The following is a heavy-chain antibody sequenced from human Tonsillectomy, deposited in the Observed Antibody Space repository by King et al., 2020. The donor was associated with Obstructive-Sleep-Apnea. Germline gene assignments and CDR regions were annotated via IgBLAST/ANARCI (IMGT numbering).Heavy chain of an antibody. D-gene: IGHD6-19*01. CDR2: INHSGST. CDR1: GGSFSGYY. CDR3: ARVGIAVAEGWFDP. V-gene: IGHV4-34*01. Sequence: VQLQQWGAGLLKPSETLSLTCAVYGGSFSGYYWSWIRQPPGKGLEWIGEINHSGSTNYNPSLKSRVTISVDTSKNQFSLKLSSVTAAETAVYYCARVGIAVAEGWFDPWGQGTLVTVSS. J-gene: IGHJ5*02.